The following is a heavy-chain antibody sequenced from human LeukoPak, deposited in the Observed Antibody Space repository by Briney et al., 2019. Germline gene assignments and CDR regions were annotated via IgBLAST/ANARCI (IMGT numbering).Heavy chain of an antibody. D-gene: IGHD5-24*01. CDR1: GFTFNSAA. CDR3: AKDIQLST. CDR2: IGSSGGST. Sequence: SGGSLRLSCAASGFTFNSAAMTWVRQAPGKGLEWVSLIGSSGGSTYYADSVKGRFTISRDNSKNTLSLQMSSLRVEDTAIYYCAKDIQLSTWGLGTMVTVSS. J-gene: IGHJ3*01. V-gene: IGHV3-23*01.